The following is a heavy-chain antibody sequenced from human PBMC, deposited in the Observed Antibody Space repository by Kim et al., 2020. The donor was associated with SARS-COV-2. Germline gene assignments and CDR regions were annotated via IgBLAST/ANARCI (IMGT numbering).Heavy chain of an antibody. D-gene: IGHD6-19*01. V-gene: IGHV7-4-1*02. J-gene: IGHJ4*02. CDR3: ARDRIAVAGRFGY. Sequence: YAQVFTGRFVFSLDTSVSTAYLQISSLKAEDTAVYYCARDRIAVAGRFGYWGQGTLVTVSS.